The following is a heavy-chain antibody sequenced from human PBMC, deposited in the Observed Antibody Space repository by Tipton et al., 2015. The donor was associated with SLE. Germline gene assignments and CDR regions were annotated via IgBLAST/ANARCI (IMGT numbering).Heavy chain of an antibody. CDR3: ARASWRGYFDY. CDR2: SYYSGSI. CDR1: GGSISSHY. V-gene: IGHV4-59*11. D-gene: IGHD3-3*01. J-gene: IGHJ4*02. Sequence: TLSLTCTVSGGSISSHYWSWIRQPPGKGLEWIGYSYYSGSITYNPSLKSRVTISVDTSKNQFSLNLKSVTAADTAVYYCARASWRGYFDYWGQGTLVTVSS.